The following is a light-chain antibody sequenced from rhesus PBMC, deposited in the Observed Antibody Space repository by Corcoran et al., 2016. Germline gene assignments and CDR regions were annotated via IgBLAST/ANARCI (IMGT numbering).Light chain of an antibody. CDR2: KAS. CDR3: QHGYGPPFT. J-gene: IGKJ4*01. Sequence: DIQMTQSPSSLSASVGDRVTITCRASENVNDYLNWYQQKPGKAPKLLIKKASTLQSGVPSRLSGSGSGTDYTFTISRLQPEDVATSYCQHGYGPPFTFGGGTKVELK. CDR1: ENVNDY. V-gene: IGKV1-74*01.